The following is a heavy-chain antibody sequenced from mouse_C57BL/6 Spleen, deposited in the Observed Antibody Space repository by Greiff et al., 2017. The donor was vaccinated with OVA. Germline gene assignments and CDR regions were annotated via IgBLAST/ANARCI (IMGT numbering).Heavy chain of an antibody. J-gene: IGHJ2*01. V-gene: IGHV14-2*01. CDR3: ARWYGSSYDCFDY. CDR1: GFNIKDYY. CDR2: IDPEDGET. Sequence: VQLQQSGAELVKPGASVTLSCTASGFNIKDYYMHWVKQRTEQGLEWIGRIDPEDGETKYAPKFQGKATITADTSSNTAYLQLSSLTSEDTAVYYCARWYGSSYDCFDYWGQGTTLTVSS. D-gene: IGHD1-1*01.